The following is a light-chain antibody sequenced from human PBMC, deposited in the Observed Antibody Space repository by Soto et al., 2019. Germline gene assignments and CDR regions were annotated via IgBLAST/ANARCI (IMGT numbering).Light chain of an antibody. J-gene: IGLJ1*01. V-gene: IGLV2-14*01. CDR1: SSDVGGYNY. CDR3: NAYTPWSPYV. CDR2: HVS. Sequence: QSVLTQPASVSGSPGQSITISCTGTSSDVGGYNYVSWYQQHPAKVPKLMIYHVSNRPSGVSDRFSGSKSGNTASLTISGLPLGEGAGYYCNAYTPWSPYVLGTGTRV.